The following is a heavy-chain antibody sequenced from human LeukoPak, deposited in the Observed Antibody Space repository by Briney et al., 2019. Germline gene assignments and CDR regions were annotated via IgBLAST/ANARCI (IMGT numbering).Heavy chain of an antibody. J-gene: IGHJ4*02. CDR2: INPNSGGT. D-gene: IGHD3-16*02. CDR1: GYTFTSYA. V-gene: IGHV1-2*06. Sequence: ASVKVSCKASGYTFTSYAMNWVRQAPGQGREWMGRINPNSGGTNYAQKFQGRVTMTRDTSISTAYMELSRLGTDDTAVYYCARDKVDDYVWGSYRYTDYWGQGTLVTVSS. CDR3: ARDKVDDYVWGSYRYTDY.